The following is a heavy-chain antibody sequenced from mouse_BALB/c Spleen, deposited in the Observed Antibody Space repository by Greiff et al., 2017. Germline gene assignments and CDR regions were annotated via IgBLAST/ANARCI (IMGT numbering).Heavy chain of an antibody. J-gene: IGHJ3*01. D-gene: IGHD3-3*01. Sequence: QVQLQQSGAELVKPGASVKLSCKASGYTFTSYYMYWVKQRPGQGLEWIGEINPSNGGTNFNEKFKSKATLTVDKSSSTAYMQLSSLTSEDSAVYYCTRGGDGGFAYWGQGTLVTVSA. CDR2: INPSNGGT. CDR1: GYTFTSYY. CDR3: TRGGDGGFAY. V-gene: IGHV1S81*02.